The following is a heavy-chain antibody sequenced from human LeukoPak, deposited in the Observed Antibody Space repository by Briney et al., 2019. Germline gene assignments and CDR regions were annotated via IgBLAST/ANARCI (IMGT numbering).Heavy chain of an antibody. CDR2: ISADNGNT. D-gene: IGHD2-2*01. V-gene: IGHV1-18*01. J-gene: IGHJ4*02. Sequence: ASVTVSCKASGYTFTSYAISWVRQAPGQGLEWMGWISADNGNTDYAQRFQGRVTMTTDTSTSTAYMELRSLRSEDTAVYYCASGTTDIVVVPATLRNYYFDYWGQGTLVTVSS. CDR3: ASGTTDIVVVPATLRNYYFDY. CDR1: GYTFTSYA.